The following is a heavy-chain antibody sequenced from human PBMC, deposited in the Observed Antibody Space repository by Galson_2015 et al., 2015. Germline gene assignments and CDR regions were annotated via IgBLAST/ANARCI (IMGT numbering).Heavy chain of an antibody. D-gene: IGHD5-18*01. Sequence: SLRLSCAASGFTFSNAWMSWVRQAPGKGLEWVGRIKSKTDGGTTDYAAPVKGRFTISRDDSKNTLYLQMNSLKTEDTAVYYCTTCRSYGTCGWFDPWGQGTLVTVSS. CDR2: IKSKTDGGTT. CDR1: GFTFSNAW. J-gene: IGHJ5*02. V-gene: IGHV3-15*01. CDR3: TTCRSYGTCGWFDP.